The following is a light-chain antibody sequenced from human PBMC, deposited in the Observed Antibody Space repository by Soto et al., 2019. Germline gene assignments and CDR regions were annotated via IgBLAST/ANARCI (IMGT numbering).Light chain of an antibody. CDR2: DDT. CDR3: CSYAGSNTPVV. Sequence: QSALTQPASVSGSPGQSITISCTVTSSDVGSYNLVSWYQQHPGKAPKLMIYDDTKRPSGVSYRFSGSKSGNTASLTISGLQAEDEADYYCCSYAGSNTPVVFGGGTKLTVL. J-gene: IGLJ2*01. CDR1: SSDVGSYNL. V-gene: IGLV2-23*01.